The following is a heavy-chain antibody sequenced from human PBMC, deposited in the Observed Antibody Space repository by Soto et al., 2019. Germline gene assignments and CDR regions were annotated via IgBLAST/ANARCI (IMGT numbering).Heavy chain of an antibody. Sequence: PSETLSLTCTVSGDSIRNYFWSWIRQPAVNGLEWIGLIYTSGSSNYNPSLKSRLTMSEDTSKNQVSLNLISVTAADRAVYYCAREPAVRSAASPNWFHPWGQEPLVPVSS. CDR1: GDSIRNYF. J-gene: IGHJ5*02. CDR2: IYTSGSS. V-gene: IGHV4-4*07. CDR3: AREPAVRSAASPNWFHP.